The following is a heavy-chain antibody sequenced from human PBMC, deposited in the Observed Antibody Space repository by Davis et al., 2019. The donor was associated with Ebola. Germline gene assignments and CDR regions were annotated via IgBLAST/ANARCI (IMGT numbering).Heavy chain of an antibody. J-gene: IGHJ6*03. D-gene: IGHD1-7*01. Sequence: PGGSLRLSCAASGFTSSSYGMSWVRQAPGKGLEWVSAISGTRGSTHYADSVKGRFTISRDNSKHTLSLQMNSLTAEDTAVYYCARDRITGTWGFGYYMDVWGKGTTVTVSS. CDR2: ISGTRGST. CDR3: ARDRITGTWGFGYYMDV. V-gene: IGHV3-23*01. CDR1: GFTSSSYG.